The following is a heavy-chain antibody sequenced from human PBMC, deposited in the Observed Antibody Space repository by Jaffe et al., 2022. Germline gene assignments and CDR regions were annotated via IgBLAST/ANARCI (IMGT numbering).Heavy chain of an antibody. V-gene: IGHV1-46*01. Sequence: QVQLVQSGAEVKKPGASVKVSCKASGYTFTSYYMHWVRQAPGQGLEWMGIINPSGGSTSYAQKFQGRVTMTRDTSTSTVYMELSSLRSEDTAVYYCARDGDRTGQYSGYDYLFDYWGQGTLVTVSS. J-gene: IGHJ4*02. D-gene: IGHD5-12*01. CDR1: GYTFTSYY. CDR2: INPSGGST. CDR3: ARDGDRTGQYSGYDYLFDY.